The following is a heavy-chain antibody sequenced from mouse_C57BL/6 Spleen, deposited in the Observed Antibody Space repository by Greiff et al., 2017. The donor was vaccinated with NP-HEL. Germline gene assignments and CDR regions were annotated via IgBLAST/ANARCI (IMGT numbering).Heavy chain of an antibody. J-gene: IGHJ3*01. D-gene: IGHD3-2*02. V-gene: IGHV5-16*01. Sequence: DVKLQESEGGLVQPGSSMKLSCTASGFTFSDYYMAWVRQVPEKGLEWVANINYDGSSTYYLDSLKSRFIISRDNAKNILYLQMSSLKSEDTATYYCARGQLRLSYWGQGTLVTVSA. CDR3: ARGQLRLSY. CDR1: GFTFSDYY. CDR2: INYDGSST.